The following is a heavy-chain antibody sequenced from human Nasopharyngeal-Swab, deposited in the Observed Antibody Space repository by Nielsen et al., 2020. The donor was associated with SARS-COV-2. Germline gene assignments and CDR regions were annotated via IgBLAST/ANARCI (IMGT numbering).Heavy chain of an antibody. CDR3: TRCGGGCYSGRDY. CDR1: GFTFSDSA. V-gene: IGHV3-73*01. J-gene: IGHJ4*02. D-gene: IGHD2-15*01. CDR2: LRSNGNNYAT. Sequence: GGSLRLSCAASGFTFSDSAIHWVRQASGKGLEWVGRLRSNGNNYATAYSASVKGRFIIFRDDPTNTAYLQMNSLKTEDTAMYYCTRCGGGCYSGRDYWGQGTLVTVSS.